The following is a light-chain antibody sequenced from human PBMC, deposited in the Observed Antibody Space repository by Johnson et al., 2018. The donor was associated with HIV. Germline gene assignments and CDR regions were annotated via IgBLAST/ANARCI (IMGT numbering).Light chain of an antibody. V-gene: IGLV1-51*02. CDR3: GTWDTSLSGGGA. Sequence: QSMLTQPPSVSAAPGQKVTISCSGSSSTIGSNYVSWYQLLPGTPPKLLIFKNNERPSGIPDRFSGSKSGTSATLGITGLQTGDEADYYCGTWDTSLSGGGAFGTGTKVTVL. J-gene: IGLJ1*01. CDR1: SSTIGSNY. CDR2: KNN.